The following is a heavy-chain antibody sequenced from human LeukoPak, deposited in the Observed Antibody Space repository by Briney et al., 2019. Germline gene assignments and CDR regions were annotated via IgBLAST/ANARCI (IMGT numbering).Heavy chain of an antibody. J-gene: IGHJ4*02. CDR2: INHSGST. Sequence: PSETLSLTCAVYGGSFSGYYWSWIRQPPGKGLEWIGEINHSGSTNYNPSLKSRVTISVDTSKNQFSLKLSSVTAADTAVYYCARHNPIAAAGTGFDYWGQGTLVTVPS. CDR3: ARHNPIAAAGTGFDY. V-gene: IGHV4-34*01. CDR1: GGSFSGYY. D-gene: IGHD6-13*01.